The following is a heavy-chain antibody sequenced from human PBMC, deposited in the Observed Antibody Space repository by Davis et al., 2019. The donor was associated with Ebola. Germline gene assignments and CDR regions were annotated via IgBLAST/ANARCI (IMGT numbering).Heavy chain of an antibody. V-gene: IGHV3-21*04. J-gene: IGHJ5*02. Sequence: GESLKISCAVSEFIFSNYAMNWVRQAPGKGLEWVSSISSSSSYIYYADSVKGRFTISRDNAKNSLYLQMNSLRAEDTAVYYCAKEGPGWELLVPWFDPWGQGTLVTVSS. CDR1: EFIFSNYA. CDR2: ISSSSSYI. CDR3: AKEGPGWELLVPWFDP. D-gene: IGHD1-26*01.